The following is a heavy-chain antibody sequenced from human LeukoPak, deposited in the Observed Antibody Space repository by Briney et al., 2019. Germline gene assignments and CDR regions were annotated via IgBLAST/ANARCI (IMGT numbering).Heavy chain of an antibody. CDR2: ISSSSSYT. CDR3: ARTRGDYGDYNWFDP. J-gene: IGHJ5*02. V-gene: IGHV3-11*06. Sequence: GGSLRLSCAASGSTFSDYYMSWIRQAPGEGLEWVSYISSSSSYTNYADSVKGRFTISRDNAKNSLYLQMNSLRAEDTAVYYCARTRGDYGDYNWFDPWGQGTLVTVSS. D-gene: IGHD4-17*01. CDR1: GSTFSDYY.